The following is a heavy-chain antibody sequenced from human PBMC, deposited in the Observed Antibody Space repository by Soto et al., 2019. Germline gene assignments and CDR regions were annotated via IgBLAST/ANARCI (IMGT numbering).Heavy chain of an antibody. CDR1: GASIGSGGDY. J-gene: IGHJ3*02. CDR3: ARDPECYDARSDYNRDAFDI. Sequence: SETLSLAGPMSGASIGSGGDYWGWIRQHPGRGLEWIGYIYDSGSTAYNPPGRSRVTISVDTSKNQFSLRLISVADAATAVYDCARDPECYDARSDYNRDAFDIWGQGTMVTVSS. CDR2: IYDSGST. D-gene: IGHD3-10*01. V-gene: IGHV4-31*03.